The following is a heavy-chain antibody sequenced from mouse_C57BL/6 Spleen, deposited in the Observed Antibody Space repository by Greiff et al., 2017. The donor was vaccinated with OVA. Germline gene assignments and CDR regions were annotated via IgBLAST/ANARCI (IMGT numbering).Heavy chain of an antibody. Sequence: EVQGVESGGGLVKPGGSLKLSCAASGFTFSDYGMHWVRQAPEKGLEWVAYISSGSSTIYYADTVKGRFTISRDNAKNTLFLQMTSLRSEDTAMYYCASYDYDYAMDYWGQGTSVTVSS. D-gene: IGHD2-4*01. CDR1: GFTFSDYG. J-gene: IGHJ4*01. CDR3: ASYDYDYAMDY. V-gene: IGHV5-17*01. CDR2: ISSGSSTI.